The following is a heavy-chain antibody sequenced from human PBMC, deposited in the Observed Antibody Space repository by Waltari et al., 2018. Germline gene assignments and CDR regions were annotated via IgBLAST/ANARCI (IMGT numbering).Heavy chain of an antibody. CDR2: MNEDGREK. CDR3: VRDDSTGHYYFDY. CDR1: GFPFPNFW. Sequence: EVQLVESGGDLVQPGGSLRLSCAPSGFPFPNFWMSWVRQAPGKGREGVANMNEDGREKYYVDSVEGRFTISRDNAKNSLYLQMNSLRAEDTAVYYCVRDDSTGHYYFDYWGQGTLVTVSS. J-gene: IGHJ4*02. D-gene: IGHD3-22*01. V-gene: IGHV3-7*03.